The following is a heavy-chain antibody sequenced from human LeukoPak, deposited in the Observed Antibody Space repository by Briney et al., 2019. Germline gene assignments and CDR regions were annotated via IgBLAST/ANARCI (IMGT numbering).Heavy chain of an antibody. CDR2: IYSGGST. D-gene: IGHD4-17*01. CDR1: GFTVSSNY. CDR3: ARDPTTMDYGDPYDAFDI. J-gene: IGHJ3*02. Sequence: GGSLRLSCAASGFTVSSNYMSWVRQAPGKGLEWVSVIYSGGSTYYADSVKGRFTISRDNSKNTLYLQMNSLRAEDTAVYYCARDPTTMDYGDPYDAFDIWGQGTMVTVSS. V-gene: IGHV3-53*01.